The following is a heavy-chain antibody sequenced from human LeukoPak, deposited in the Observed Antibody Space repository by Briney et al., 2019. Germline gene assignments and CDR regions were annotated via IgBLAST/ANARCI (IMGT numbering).Heavy chain of an antibody. V-gene: IGHV3-15*01. CDR1: GFTVNNAW. CDR3: TAQPTFYYGSGPVDY. CDR2: IKSKIDGGAI. J-gene: IGHJ4*02. D-gene: IGHD3-10*01. Sequence: PGGSLRLSCAASGFTVNNAWMIWVRQAPGKGLEWVGRIKSKIDGGAIHYAPPVTGRFIISRDDSKNTLFLQMNSLKTEDTAVYYCTAQPTFYYGSGPVDYWGQGTLVAVSS.